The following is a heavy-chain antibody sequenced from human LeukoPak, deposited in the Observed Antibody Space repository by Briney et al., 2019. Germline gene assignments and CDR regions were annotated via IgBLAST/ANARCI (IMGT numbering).Heavy chain of an antibody. V-gene: IGHV3-23*01. CDR1: GFTFSSYA. CDR3: AKFFWEAARRYYYYYGMDV. J-gene: IGHJ6*02. CDR2: ISGSGGST. Sequence: GGSLRLSCAASGFTFSSYAMSWVRQAPGKGLEWVSAISGSGGSTYYADSVKGRFTISRDNSKNTLYLQMNSLRAEDTAVYYCAKFFWEAARRYYYYYGMDVWGQGTTVTVSS. D-gene: IGHD6-6*01.